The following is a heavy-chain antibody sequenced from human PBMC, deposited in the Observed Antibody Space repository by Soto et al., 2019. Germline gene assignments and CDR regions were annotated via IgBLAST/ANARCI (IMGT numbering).Heavy chain of an antibody. J-gene: IGHJ6*02. Sequence: QITLKESGPTLVKPTQTLTLTCTFSGFSLSTIGVGVGWIRQPPGKALEWLALIYWDDDKRYSPSLKSRLTVTKDTSKTQVVLTMTNMNPGDTATYYCVQSRGGVACLHSYSSHSYYGLDVWGQGTTVTVSS. CDR3: VQSRGGVACLHSYSSHSYYGLDV. CDR1: GFSLSTIGVG. CDR2: IYWDDDK. V-gene: IGHV2-5*02. D-gene: IGHD2-21*01.